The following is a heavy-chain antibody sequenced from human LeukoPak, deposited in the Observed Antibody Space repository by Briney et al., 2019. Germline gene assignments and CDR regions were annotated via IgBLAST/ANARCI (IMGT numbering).Heavy chain of an antibody. Sequence: ASVKVSCKASGYTFTSYAISWVRQAPGQGLEWMGWISAYNGNTNYAQKLQGRVTMTTDTSTSTAYMELRSLRSDDTAVYYCARDQVKEEYCSGGSCYSGEYYYYYYMDVWGKGTTVTVSS. CDR2: ISAYNGNT. CDR3: ARDQVKEEYCSGGSCYSGEYYYYYYMDV. D-gene: IGHD2-15*01. J-gene: IGHJ6*03. V-gene: IGHV1-18*01. CDR1: GYTFTSYA.